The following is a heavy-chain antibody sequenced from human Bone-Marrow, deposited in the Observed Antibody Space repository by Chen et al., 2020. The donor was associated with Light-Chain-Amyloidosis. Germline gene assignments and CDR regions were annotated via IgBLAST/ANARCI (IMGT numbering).Heavy chain of an antibody. D-gene: IGHD5-12*01. Sequence: EVHLEQSGPEVKKPGESLKISCKGSGYTFPNYWIGWVRQMPGKGLEWMGVIYPDDSDARYSPSFEGQVTISADKSITTAYPQWRSLKASDTAMYYCARRRDGYNFDYWGQGTLVTVSS. CDR3: ARRRDGYNFDY. V-gene: IGHV5-51*01. CDR2: IYPDDSDA. CDR1: GYTFPNYW. J-gene: IGHJ4*02.